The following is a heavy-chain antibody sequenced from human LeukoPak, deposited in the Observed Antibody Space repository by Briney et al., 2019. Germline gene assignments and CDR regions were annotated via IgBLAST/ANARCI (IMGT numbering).Heavy chain of an antibody. V-gene: IGHV4-34*01. J-gene: IGHJ4*02. CDR2: INHSGST. CDR1: GGSISSYY. CDR3: ARTESNYDSSGYYFDY. D-gene: IGHD3-22*01. Sequence: PSETLSLTCTVSGGSISSYYWSWIRQPPGKGLEWIGEINHSGSTNYNPSLKSRVTISVDTSKNQFSLKLSSVTAADTAVYYCARTESNYDSSGYYFDYWGQGTLVTVSS.